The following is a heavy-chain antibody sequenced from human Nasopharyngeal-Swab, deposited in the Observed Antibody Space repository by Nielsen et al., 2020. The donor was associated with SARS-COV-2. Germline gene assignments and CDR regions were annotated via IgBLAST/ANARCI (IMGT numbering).Heavy chain of an antibody. Sequence: WIRQPPGKGLEWIGYIYYSGSTYYNPSPKSRVTISVDTSKNQFSLKLSSVTAADTAVYYCARVFPDYYDSSGYLDYWGQGTLVTVSS. D-gene: IGHD3-22*01. CDR2: IYYSGST. J-gene: IGHJ4*02. CDR3: ARVFPDYYDSSGYLDY. V-gene: IGHV4-30-4*01.